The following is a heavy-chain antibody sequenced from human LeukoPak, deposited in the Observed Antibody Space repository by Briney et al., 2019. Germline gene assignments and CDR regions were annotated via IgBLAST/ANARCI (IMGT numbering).Heavy chain of an antibody. CDR1: GFTFSSYA. D-gene: IGHD3-3*01. CDR2: ISGSGGST. V-gene: IGHV3-23*01. CDR3: ARVGAGAGFWSGFRFDP. J-gene: IGHJ5*02. Sequence: GGSLRLSCAASGFTFSSYAMSWVRQAPGKGLEWVSAISGSGGSTYYADSVKGRFTISRDNSKNTLYLQMNSLRAEDTAVYYCARVGAGAGFWSGFRFDPWGQGTLVTVSS.